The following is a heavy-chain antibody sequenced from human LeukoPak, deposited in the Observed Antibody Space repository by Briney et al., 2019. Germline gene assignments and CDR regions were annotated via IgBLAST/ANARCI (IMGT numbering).Heavy chain of an antibody. CDR2: IYPGDSDT. CDR3: ARVVTFGGVIVYFDY. J-gene: IGHJ4*02. V-gene: IGHV5-51*01. D-gene: IGHD3-16*02. CDR1: GYSFTSYW. Sequence: GESLKISCQGSGYSFTSYWIGWVRQMPGKGREWMGIIYPGDSDTRYSPSFQGQVTISADKSISTAYLQWSSLKASDTAMYYCARVVTFGGVIVYFDYWGQGTLVTVSS.